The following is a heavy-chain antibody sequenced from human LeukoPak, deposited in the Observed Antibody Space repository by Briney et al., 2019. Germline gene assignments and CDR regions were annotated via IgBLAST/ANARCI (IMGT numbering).Heavy chain of an antibody. Sequence: GSLRLSCAASGFTFSSYAMSWVRQAPGKGLEWVSVIVGSGGSTYYADSVKGRFIISRDNSKNTLYLQMNSLRAEDTAAYYCAKLGLYCSGGYCYSQYYFDYWGRGTLVTVSS. CDR3: AKLGLYCSGGYCYSQYYFDY. CDR2: IVGSGGST. D-gene: IGHD2-15*01. J-gene: IGHJ4*02. V-gene: IGHV3-23*01. CDR1: GFTFSSYA.